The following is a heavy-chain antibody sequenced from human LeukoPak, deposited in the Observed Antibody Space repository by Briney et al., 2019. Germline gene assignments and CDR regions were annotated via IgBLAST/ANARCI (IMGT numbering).Heavy chain of an antibody. CDR1: GFTFSSYS. CDR2: ISSSSSYI. Sequence: PGGSLRLSCAASGFTFSSYSMNWVRQAPGKGLEWVSSISSSSSYIYYADSVKGRFTISRDNSKNTLYLQMVSLRAEDTAVYYCASLYSSSWFTLYYYYGMDVWGQGTTVTVSS. D-gene: IGHD6-13*01. CDR3: ASLYSSSWFTLYYYYGMDV. V-gene: IGHV3-21*01. J-gene: IGHJ6*02.